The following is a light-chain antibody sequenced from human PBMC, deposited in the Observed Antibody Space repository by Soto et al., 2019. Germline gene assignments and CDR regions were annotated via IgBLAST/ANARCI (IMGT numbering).Light chain of an antibody. V-gene: IGKV3-11*01. CDR3: QQRRNWPT. CDR2: DAS. J-gene: IGKJ1*01. CDR1: QSVSSY. Sequence: EIVLTQSPATLSLSPGERATLSCRASQSVSSYLAWYQQKPGQAPRLLIYDASNRATGIPARFSGSGSGTDFTLTISSLEPEDFAVYYCQQRRNWPTFGQETKVEIK.